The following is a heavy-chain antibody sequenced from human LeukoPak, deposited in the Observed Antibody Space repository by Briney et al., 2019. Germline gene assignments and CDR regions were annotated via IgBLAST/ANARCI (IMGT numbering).Heavy chain of an antibody. CDR2: IYISGST. J-gene: IGHJ5*02. D-gene: IGHD3-10*01. V-gene: IGHV4-4*09. CDR1: GGSFSSYY. CDR3: ARYTAWFGDLGYRWFAP. Sequence: KPSETLSLTCNVSGGSFSSYYWSWIRQPPGKGLEWIGYIYISGSTNYNPSLNSRVTISLDTSKNQFSLKLNSVTAADTAVYHCARYTAWFGDLGYRWFAPWGQGTLVTVSS.